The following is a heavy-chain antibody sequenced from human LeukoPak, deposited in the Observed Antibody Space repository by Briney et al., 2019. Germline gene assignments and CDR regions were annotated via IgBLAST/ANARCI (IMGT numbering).Heavy chain of an antibody. CDR2: IYYSGST. V-gene: IGHV4-39*01. Sequence: PSETLSLTCTVSGVPISSSSYYWGWLRQPPGKGLEWIGSIYYSGSTYYNPSHKSRVTISVDTSKNQFSLKLSSVTAADTAVYYCAGTGNYYYHGMDVWGQGTTVTVSS. J-gene: IGHJ6*02. CDR1: GVPISSSSYY. CDR3: AGTGNYYYHGMDV.